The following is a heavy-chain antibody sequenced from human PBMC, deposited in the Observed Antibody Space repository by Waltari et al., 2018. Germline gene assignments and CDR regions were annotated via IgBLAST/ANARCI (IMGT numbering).Heavy chain of an antibody. CDR2: INTYNGNT. CDR3: AREPNSNSGSFDI. J-gene: IGHJ3*02. V-gene: IGHV1-18*01. Sequence: QVQLVQSGAEVKKPGDSVKVSCKASGYTFSSYGITWVRRAPGQGLDWMGWINTYNGNTNYVRKVQGRVTMTTDTSTNTAYMELRSLTSDDTAVYYCAREPNSNSGSFDIWGQGTVVTVSS. CDR1: GYTFSSYG. D-gene: IGHD6-6*01.